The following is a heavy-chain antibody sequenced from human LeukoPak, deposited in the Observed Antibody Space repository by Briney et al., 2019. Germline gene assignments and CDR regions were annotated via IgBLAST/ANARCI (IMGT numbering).Heavy chain of an antibody. J-gene: IGHJ5*02. CDR1: GGSISSSSYY. CDR2: IYYSGST. Sequence: PSETLSLTCTVSGGSISSSSYYWGWIRQPPGKGLEWIGSIYYSGSTYYNPSLKSRVTISVDTSKNQFSLKLSSVTAADTAVYYCARAHIVVVPAARLRFDPWGQGTLVTVSS. CDR3: ARAHIVVVPAARLRFDP. D-gene: IGHD2-2*01. V-gene: IGHV4-39*01.